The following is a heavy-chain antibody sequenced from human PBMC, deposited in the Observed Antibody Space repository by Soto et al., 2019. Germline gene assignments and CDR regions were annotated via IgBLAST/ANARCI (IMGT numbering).Heavy chain of an antibody. CDR1: GYTLTSYY. V-gene: IGHV1-69*02. J-gene: IGHJ6*03. CDR3: ARGISSSDYYYYMDV. CDR2: IIPILGIA. D-gene: IGHD6-6*01. Sequence: SVKVSCKASGYTLTSYYMHWVRQAPGQGLEWMGIIIPILGIANYAQKFQGRVTITADKSTSTAYMELSSLRSEDTAVYYCARGISSSDYYYYMDVWGKGTTVTVSS.